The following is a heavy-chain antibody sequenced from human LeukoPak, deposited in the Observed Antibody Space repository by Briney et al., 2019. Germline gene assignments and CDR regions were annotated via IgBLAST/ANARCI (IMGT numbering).Heavy chain of an antibody. CDR2: ISGYGGST. V-gene: IGHV3-23*01. D-gene: IGHD3-10*01. CDR3: AKDLSGSSHNWFDP. J-gene: IGHJ5*02. CDR1: GFTFSSYA. Sequence: GGSLRLSCAASGFTFSSYAMSWVRQAPGKGLEWVSDISGYGGSTYYADSVKGRFNISRDNSKNTLYLQMNRLRAEDTAVYYCAKDLSGSSHNWFDPWGQGTLVTVSS.